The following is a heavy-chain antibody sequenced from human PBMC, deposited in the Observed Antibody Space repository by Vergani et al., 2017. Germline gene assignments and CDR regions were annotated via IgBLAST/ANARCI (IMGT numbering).Heavy chain of an antibody. CDR1: GFTFSSYA. V-gene: IGHV3-30-3*01. CDR3: ARATNSEPY. J-gene: IGHJ4*02. D-gene: IGHD4-23*01. Sequence: QVQLVESGGGVVQPGRSLRLSCAASGFTFSSYAMHWVRQAPGKGLEWVSVISYDGSNKYYADSVKGRFTISRDNTKKTLYLQMNSLRAEDTAVYYGARATNSEPYWGQGTLVTVSS. CDR2: ISYDGSNK.